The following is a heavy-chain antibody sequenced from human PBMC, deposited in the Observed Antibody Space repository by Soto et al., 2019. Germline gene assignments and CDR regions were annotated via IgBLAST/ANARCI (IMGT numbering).Heavy chain of an antibody. Sequence: SETLSLTCTVSGGSISSYYWSWIRQPPGKGLEWIGYIYYSGSTNYNPSLKSRVTISVDTSKNQFSLKLSSVTAADTAVYYCALLYGSGSSTFDYWGQGTLVTVSS. J-gene: IGHJ4*02. CDR2: IYYSGST. D-gene: IGHD3-10*01. CDR1: GGSISSYY. CDR3: ALLYGSGSSTFDY. V-gene: IGHV4-59*01.